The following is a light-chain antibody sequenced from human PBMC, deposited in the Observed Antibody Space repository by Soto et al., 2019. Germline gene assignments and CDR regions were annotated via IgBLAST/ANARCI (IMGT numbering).Light chain of an antibody. CDR3: LQHHSFPRT. CDR2: SSS. V-gene: IGKV1-17*01. CDR1: QGIRND. Sequence: DIQMTHSPSSLSACLGDRVTIACRASQGIRNDLGWYQQKPGKAPKRLIYSSSNLQSGVPSRFSGSGSGTEFILTISSLQPEDSATYYCLQHHSFPRTFGQGTKVDIK. J-gene: IGKJ1*01.